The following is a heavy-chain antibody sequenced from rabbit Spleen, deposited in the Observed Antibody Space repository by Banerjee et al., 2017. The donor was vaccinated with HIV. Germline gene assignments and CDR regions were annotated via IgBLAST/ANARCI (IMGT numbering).Heavy chain of an antibody. J-gene: IGHJ3*01. V-gene: IGHV1S43*01. CDR1: GIDFSGYG. CDR2: IDPVFGST. D-gene: IGHD4-1*01. CDR3: ARAIVPWLGLTRLDL. Sequence: QQQLVESGGGLVKPGASLTLTCKASGIDFSGYGISWVRQAPGKGLEWIGYIDPVFGSTHYATWVNGRFTISSDNAQSTVDLKMTSLTAADTATYFCARAIVPWLGLTRLDLWGQGTLVTV.